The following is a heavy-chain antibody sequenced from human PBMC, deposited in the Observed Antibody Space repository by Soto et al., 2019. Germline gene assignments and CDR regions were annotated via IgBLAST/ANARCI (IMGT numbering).Heavy chain of an antibody. J-gene: IGHJ3*02. CDR2: ISYDGSKK. CDR3: AKASHCNKGRCSLGLIGDRAFDI. CDR1: GLTFSAYG. Sequence: QARLVESGGGVVQPGRSLRLSCEASGLTFSAYGMHWVRQAPGKGLEWVATISYDGSKKYFGDSVKGPFTISRDNSKSTLYLEMNSLRTEDTAVYYCAKASHCNKGRCSLGLIGDRAFDIWGQGTMVTVSS. D-gene: IGHD2-8*01. V-gene: IGHV3-30*18.